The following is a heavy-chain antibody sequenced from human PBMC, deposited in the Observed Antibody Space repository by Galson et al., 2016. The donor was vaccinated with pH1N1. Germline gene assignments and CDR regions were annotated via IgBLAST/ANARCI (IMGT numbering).Heavy chain of an antibody. CDR3: VRAIGGAASY. D-gene: IGHD6-13*01. J-gene: IGHJ4*02. CDR2: IKQDGCEI. CDR1: GFSFSDYW. Sequence: SLRLSCAASGFSFSDYWISWVRQAPGKGLEWVANIKQDGCEIYYVDSVKGRCTISRDNAKNSVSLQMNSLRVEDTGVYYCVRAIGGAASYWGQGTLVTVSS. V-gene: IGHV3-7*01.